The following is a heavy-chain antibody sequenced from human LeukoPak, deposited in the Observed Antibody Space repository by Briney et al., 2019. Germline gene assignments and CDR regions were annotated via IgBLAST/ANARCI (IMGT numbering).Heavy chain of an antibody. CDR1: GYTFTTYY. CDR2: TNPSSGGT. J-gene: IGHJ4*02. Sequence: ASVKVSCKTSGYTFTTYYIHWVRQAPGQGLEWMGWTNPSSGGTNYPQKFQGRVTTTRDTSITTAYMELSSLTADDTAVYYCARGQLQRKFDFWGQGTLVTFSS. D-gene: IGHD2-2*01. V-gene: IGHV1-2*02. CDR3: ARGQLQRKFDF.